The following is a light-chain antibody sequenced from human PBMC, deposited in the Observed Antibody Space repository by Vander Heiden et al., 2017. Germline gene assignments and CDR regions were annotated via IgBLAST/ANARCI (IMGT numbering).Light chain of an antibody. Sequence: QSVLTHPPSASGTPVQRVTISCSGSSSNIGSNYVYWYQQLPGTAPKLLIYSNNQRPSGVPDRFSGSKSGTSASLAISGLRSEDEADYYCAAWDDSLSGPVFGGGTKLTVL. CDR3: AAWDDSLSGPV. J-gene: IGLJ3*02. V-gene: IGLV1-47*02. CDR1: SSNIGSNY. CDR2: SNN.